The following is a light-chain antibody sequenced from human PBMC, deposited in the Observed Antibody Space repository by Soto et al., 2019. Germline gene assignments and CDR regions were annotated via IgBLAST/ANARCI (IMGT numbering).Light chain of an antibody. Sequence: MVLTQWPGILSVCPGESANISXRASRSFSDNLAWYQQEPVXAPRXXXYGXSTRASGIPARFSGSGSGTAVTLTSSSLQSDDCAVYYCQQYNSGPRTFGQGTRLEI. CDR1: RSFSDN. J-gene: IGKJ5*01. CDR3: QQYNSGPRT. CDR2: GXS. V-gene: IGKV3-15*01.